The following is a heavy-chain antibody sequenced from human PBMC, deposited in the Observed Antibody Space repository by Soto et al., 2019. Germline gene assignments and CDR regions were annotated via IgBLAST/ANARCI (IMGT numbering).Heavy chain of an antibody. CDR2: INPSGGST. D-gene: IGHD2-8*01. J-gene: IGHJ4*02. CDR3: ARPLFPGCINGVCYPCDH. Sequence: QVQLVQSGAEVKKPGASVKVSCKASGYTFTHYYIHWVRQAPGQGLAWMGMINPSGGSTDYAQKSQGRVTMSSETSTPTVYMELSSLRSDDTAVYYCARPLFPGCINGVCYPCDHWGQGTLGSVSS. CDR1: GYTFTHYY. V-gene: IGHV1-46*01.